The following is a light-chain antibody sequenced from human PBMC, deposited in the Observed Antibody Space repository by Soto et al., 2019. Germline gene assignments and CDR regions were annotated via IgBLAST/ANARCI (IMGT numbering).Light chain of an antibody. CDR1: TSDVGSYDL. J-gene: IGLJ1*01. V-gene: IGLV2-23*02. CDR2: EVS. Sequence: QSALTQPASVSGSPGQSITISCTGTTSDVGSYDLVSWYQQHPGKAPKIMIYEVSKRPSGDSNRFSGSKSGNTASRTISGLQAEDEADYYCCSYAGGRSPYVFGTGTKLTVL. CDR3: CSYAGGRSPYV.